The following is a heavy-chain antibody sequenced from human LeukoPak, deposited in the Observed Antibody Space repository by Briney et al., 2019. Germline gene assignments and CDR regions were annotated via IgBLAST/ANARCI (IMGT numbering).Heavy chain of an antibody. D-gene: IGHD6-6*01. CDR2: ISDSGGSI. J-gene: IGHJ4*02. CDR1: GFTFSSYG. V-gene: IGHV3-23*01. CDR3: AKDLKQLANFDY. Sequence: GGSLRLSCAASGFTFSSYGMSWVRQAPGKGLEWVSGISDSGGSIYYAQSVKGRFTISRDNSKNTLYLQMNSLRAEDTAVYYCAKDLKQLANFDYWGQGSLVTVSS.